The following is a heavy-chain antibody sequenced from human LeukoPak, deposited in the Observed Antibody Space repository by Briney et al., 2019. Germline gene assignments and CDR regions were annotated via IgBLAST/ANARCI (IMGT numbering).Heavy chain of an antibody. CDR1: GGSISSYY. CDR2: IYYSGST. CDR3: ARVRNYDFWSGSTFDY. Sequence: SETLSLTCTVSGGSISSYYWSWIRQPPGKGLEWIGYIYYSGSTNYNPSLKSRVTISVDTSKNQFSLKLSSVTAADTAVYYCARVRNYDFWSGSTFDYWGQGTLVTVSS. V-gene: IGHV4-59*01. D-gene: IGHD3-3*01. J-gene: IGHJ4*02.